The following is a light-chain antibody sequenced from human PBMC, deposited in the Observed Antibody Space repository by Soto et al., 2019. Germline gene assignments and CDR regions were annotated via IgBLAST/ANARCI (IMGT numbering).Light chain of an antibody. CDR3: CSYASSGTLV. V-gene: IGLV2-14*01. Sequence: QSVLTQPASVSGSPGQWITISCTGTSSDVGGYNYVSWYQQHPGKAPKLMIYDVSNRPSGVSNRFSGSKSGNTASLTISGLQAEDEADYYCCSYASSGTLVFGTGTKLTVL. CDR1: SSDVGGYNY. J-gene: IGLJ1*01. CDR2: DVS.